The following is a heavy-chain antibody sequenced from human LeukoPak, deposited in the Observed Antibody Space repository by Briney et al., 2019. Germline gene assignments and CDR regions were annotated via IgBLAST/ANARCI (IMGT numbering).Heavy chain of an antibody. D-gene: IGHD3-3*01. CDR2: IYTSGST. Sequence: SQTLSRTCTVSGGSISIGSYYWRWVRQPAGKGLEWIGRIYTSGSTNYNPSLKSRVTISVDTSKNQFSLKLSSVTAADTAVYYCARYYDFWSGYYFRPGDYYYMDVWGKGTTVTVSS. V-gene: IGHV4-61*02. CDR3: ARYYDFWSGYYFRPGDYYYMDV. J-gene: IGHJ6*03. CDR1: GGSISIGSYY.